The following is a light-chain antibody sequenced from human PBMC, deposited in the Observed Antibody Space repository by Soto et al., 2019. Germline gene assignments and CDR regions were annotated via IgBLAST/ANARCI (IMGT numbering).Light chain of an antibody. V-gene: IGKV3-15*01. J-gene: IGKJ1*01. Sequence: EIALTPSPVTLSVSPGDSLTFCCRASQFVSSNLAWYQQKPGPDPRILIYAASTRATGTQGRFSGRGSGTEFTLTISRLVSEDFAVYYCKQYNSWPTFGPGTKLDIK. CDR3: KQYNSWPT. CDR1: QFVSSN. CDR2: AAS.